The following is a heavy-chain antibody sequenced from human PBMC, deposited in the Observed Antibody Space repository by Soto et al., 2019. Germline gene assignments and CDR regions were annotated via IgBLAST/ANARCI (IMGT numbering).Heavy chain of an antibody. Sequence: QVQLVESGGGSVKPGGSLRLSCAASGFTFSDYYMAWIRQAPGKGLEWVSYVSSRSITTNYADSVKGRFTISRDDARHSLYLQMKSLTAGDTAVYYCVRDNGGTFAYWGQGTLVTVSS. J-gene: IGHJ4*02. D-gene: IGHD2-8*01. CDR1: GFTFSDYY. CDR2: VSSRSITT. V-gene: IGHV3-11*05. CDR3: VRDNGGTFAY.